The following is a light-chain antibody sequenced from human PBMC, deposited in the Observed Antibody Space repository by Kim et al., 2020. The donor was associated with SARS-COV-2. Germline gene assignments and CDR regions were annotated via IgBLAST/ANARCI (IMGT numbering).Light chain of an antibody. CDR1: KLGDRY. CDR3: QAWDSRTSVL. Sequence: SYELTQPPSVSVSPGQTASITCSADKLGDRYACWYQHKPGQSPLLVIYQDSRRPSGIPERFSGSNSGNTATLTISGTQAMDEADYYCQAWDSRTSVLFGG. CDR2: QDS. V-gene: IGLV3-1*01. J-gene: IGLJ2*01.